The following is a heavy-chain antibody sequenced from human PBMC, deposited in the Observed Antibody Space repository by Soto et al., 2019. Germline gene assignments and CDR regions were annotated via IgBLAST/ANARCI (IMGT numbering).Heavy chain of an antibody. J-gene: IGHJ6*02. CDR2: INPSGGST. D-gene: IGHD1-1*01. CDR1: GYTFTSYY. Sequence: QVQLVQSGAEVKKPGASVKVSCKASGYTFTSYYMHWVRQAPGQGLEWMGIINPSGGSTSYAQKLQRRVTMTRDTSTSTVYMELSSLRSEDTAVYYCPREHLYYYYGMDVWSQGTTVTVSS. V-gene: IGHV1-46*04. CDR3: PREHLYYYYGMDV.